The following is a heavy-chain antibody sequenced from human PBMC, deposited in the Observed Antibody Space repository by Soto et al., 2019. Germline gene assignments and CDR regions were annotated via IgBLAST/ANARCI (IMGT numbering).Heavy chain of an antibody. V-gene: IGHV4-59*01. Sequence: QVQLQESGPGLVKPSETLSLTCTVSGGSISSYHWSWIRQPPGKGLELIGYISYSGSTNYNPSLKRRVTISVDTSKNQFSLKLSSVTAADTAVYYCARVPSVSVVRGVIYYFDCWGQGTLVTVSS. J-gene: IGHJ4*02. CDR1: GGSISSYH. CDR3: ARVPSVSVVRGVIYYFDC. D-gene: IGHD3-10*01. CDR2: ISYSGST.